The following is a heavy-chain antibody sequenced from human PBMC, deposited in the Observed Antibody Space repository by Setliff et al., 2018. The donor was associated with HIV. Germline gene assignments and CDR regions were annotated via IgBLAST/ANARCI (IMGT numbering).Heavy chain of an antibody. V-gene: IGHV3-49*04. J-gene: IGHJ4*02. Sequence: GGSLRLSCTGFGFTFGDYGLTWVRQAPGKGLEWLGSIRTKSYGGTVQHAASVRGRVTISRDDSRSIAYLDMSSLKTDDTAVYYCTRVSDRHTLTNFAYWGQGALVTVSS. CDR3: TRVSDRHTLTNFAY. CDR1: GFTFGDYG. CDR2: IRTKSYGGTV. D-gene: IGHD4-4*01.